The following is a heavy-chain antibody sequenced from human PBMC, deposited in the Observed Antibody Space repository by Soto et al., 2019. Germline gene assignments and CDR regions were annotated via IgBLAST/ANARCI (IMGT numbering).Heavy chain of an antibody. J-gene: IGHJ4*02. CDR2: ISSSSSYI. Sequence: GGSLRLSCAASGFTFSSYSMNWVRQAPGKGLEWVSSISSSSSYIYYADSVKGRFTISRDNAKNSLYLQMNSLRAEDTAVYYCERDLGVQDLYAFWGQGTLDTGSS. V-gene: IGHV3-21*01. CDR3: ERDLGVQDLYAF. CDR1: GFTFSSYS. D-gene: IGHD1-1*01.